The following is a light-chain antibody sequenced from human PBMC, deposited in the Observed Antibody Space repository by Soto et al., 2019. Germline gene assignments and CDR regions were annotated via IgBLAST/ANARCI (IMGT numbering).Light chain of an antibody. CDR2: EVS. CDR1: SSDVGGYNY. J-gene: IGLJ2*01. CDR3: SSYTSSSTYVV. Sequence: QSVLTQPASVSGSPGQSITISCTGTSSDVGGYNYVSWYQQHPGKAPKLMIYEVSNRPSGVSNRFSGSNSGNTASLTISGLQAEDEADYYCSSYTSSSTYVVFGGGTKLTVL. V-gene: IGLV2-14*01.